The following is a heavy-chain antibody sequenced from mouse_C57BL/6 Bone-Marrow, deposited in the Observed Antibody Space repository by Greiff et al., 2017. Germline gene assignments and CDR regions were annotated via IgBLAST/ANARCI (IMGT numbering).Heavy chain of an antibody. D-gene: IGHD4-1*01. CDR1: GFNIKDDY. J-gene: IGHJ2*01. V-gene: IGHV14-4*01. CDR2: IDPENGDT. CDR3: TRNWGHYFDY. Sequence: VQLKQSGAELVRPGASVKLSCTASGFNIKDDYMHWVKQRPEQGLEWIGWIDPENGDTEYASKFQGKATITAETPSNTAYLQLSSLTSEDTAVYYGTRNWGHYFDYWGQGTTRTVSS.